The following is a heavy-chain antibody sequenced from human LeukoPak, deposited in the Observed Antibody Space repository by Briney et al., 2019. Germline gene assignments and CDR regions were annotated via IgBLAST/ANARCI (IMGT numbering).Heavy chain of an antibody. CDR1: GFTYSTYF. J-gene: IGHJ4*02. D-gene: IGHD1-26*01. CDR3: AKDLQPKSASYPGDY. V-gene: IGHV3-23*01. Sequence: GGSLRLSCAGSGFTYSTYFMTWVRQAPGKGLEWVSTVSGSGGKTYYADSVKGRFTISRDNSKNTLYLQMNSLRSEDTAVYYCAKDLQPKSASYPGDYWGQGTLVTVSS. CDR2: VSGSGGKT.